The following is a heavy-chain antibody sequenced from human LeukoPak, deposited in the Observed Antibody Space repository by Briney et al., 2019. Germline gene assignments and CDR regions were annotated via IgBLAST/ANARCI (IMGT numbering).Heavy chain of an antibody. D-gene: IGHD3-3*01. CDR1: GGSISTYS. CDR3: ARPGNYDFWSPYED. J-gene: IGHJ4*02. CDR2: FYTSGTT. V-gene: IGHV4-4*07. Sequence: SETLSLTCTVSGGSISTYSWCWIRQAAGKRLESIGCFYTSGTTNYNPSLKSRVAMSVDTSKNQFSLRLSSVTAADTAVYYCARPGNYDFWSPYEDWGQGSLVTVSS.